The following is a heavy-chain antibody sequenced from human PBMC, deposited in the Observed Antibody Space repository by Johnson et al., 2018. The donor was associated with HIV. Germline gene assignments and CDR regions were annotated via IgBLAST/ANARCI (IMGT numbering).Heavy chain of an antibody. Sequence: EKLVESGGGLIQPGGSLRLSCAASGFTVSSNYMSWVRQAPGKGLEWVSVIFSVGDVYYANSVKGRFTISRDNSKNTLYLQMGSLRAEDMAVYYCAGGFYYGSGSYHGAFDIWGQGTMVTVSS. CDR2: IFSVGDV. CDR3: AGGFYYGSGSYHGAFDI. CDR1: GFTVSSNY. V-gene: IGHV3-66*03. J-gene: IGHJ3*02. D-gene: IGHD3-10*01.